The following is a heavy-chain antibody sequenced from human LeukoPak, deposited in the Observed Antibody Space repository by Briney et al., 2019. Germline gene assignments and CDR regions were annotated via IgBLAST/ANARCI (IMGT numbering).Heavy chain of an antibody. CDR1: GFTFSSYG. CDR2: ISYDGSNK. CDR3: AKAALGYCSGGSCYGDY. D-gene: IGHD2-15*01. J-gene: IGHJ4*02. Sequence: GGSLRLSYAASGFTFSSYGMHWVRQAPGKGLEWVAVISYDGSNKYYADSVKGRFTISRDNSKNTLYLQMNSLRAEDTAVYYCAKAALGYCSGGSCYGDYWGQGTLVTVSS. V-gene: IGHV3-30*18.